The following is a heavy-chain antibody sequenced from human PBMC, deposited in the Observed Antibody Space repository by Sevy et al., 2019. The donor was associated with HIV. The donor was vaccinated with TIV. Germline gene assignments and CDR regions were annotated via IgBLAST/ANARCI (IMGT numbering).Heavy chain of an antibody. Sequence: GGSLRLSCAASGFTFNTYAMHWVRQAPGKGLEWVAVISYDGSNTYYADSVKGRFTISRDSSKNTLYPQMNSLRAEDTAVYFCARDGGYDSRGYDLSNYWGQGTLVTVSS. D-gene: IGHD3-22*01. CDR2: ISYDGSNT. V-gene: IGHV3-30-3*01. CDR1: GFTFNTYA. J-gene: IGHJ4*02. CDR3: ARDGGYDSRGYDLSNY.